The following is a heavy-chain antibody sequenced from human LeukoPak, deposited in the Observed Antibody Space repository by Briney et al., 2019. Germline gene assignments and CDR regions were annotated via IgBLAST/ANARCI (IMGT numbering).Heavy chain of an antibody. CDR3: AKDTDTAMEANYFDY. CDR2: ISYDGSNK. V-gene: IGHV3-30*18. J-gene: IGHJ4*02. CDR1: GFTFSSYG. Sequence: GGSLRLSCAASGFTFSSYGMHWVRQAPGKGLEWVAGISYDGSNKYYADSVKGRFTISRENAKNTLYLQMNSLRAEDTAVYYCAKDTDTAMEANYFDYWGQGTLVTASS. D-gene: IGHD5-18*01.